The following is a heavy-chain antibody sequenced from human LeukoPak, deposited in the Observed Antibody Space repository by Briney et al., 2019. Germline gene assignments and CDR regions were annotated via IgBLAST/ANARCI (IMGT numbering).Heavy chain of an antibody. D-gene: IGHD6-13*01. CDR3: AKVSRAAAPFDY. J-gene: IGHJ4*02. V-gene: IGHV3-30*02. CDR1: GFTFSSYG. CDR2: IRYDGSNK. Sequence: GGSLRLSCAASGFTFSSYGMHWVRQAPGKGLEWVAFIRYDGSNKYYADSVKGRFTISGDNSKNTLYLQMNSLRAEDTAVYYCAKVSRAAAPFDYWGQGTLVTVSS.